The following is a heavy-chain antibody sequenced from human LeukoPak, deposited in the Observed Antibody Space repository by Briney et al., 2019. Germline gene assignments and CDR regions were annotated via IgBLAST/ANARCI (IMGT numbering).Heavy chain of an antibody. J-gene: IGHJ6*02. V-gene: IGHV4-34*01. CDR1: GGSFSGYY. D-gene: IGHD2-2*01. CDR3: ARHGAPYCSSTSCHETKNYYYGMDV. Sequence: SETLSLTCAVYGGSFSGYYWSWIRQPPGKGLEWIGEINHSGSTNYNPSLKSRVTISVDTSKNQFSLKLSSVTAADTAVYYCARHGAPYCSSTSCHETKNYYYGMDVWGQGTTVTVSS. CDR2: INHSGST.